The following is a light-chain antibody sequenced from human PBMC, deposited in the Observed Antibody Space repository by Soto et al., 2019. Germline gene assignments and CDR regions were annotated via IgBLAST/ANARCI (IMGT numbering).Light chain of an antibody. CDR1: QSISSW. Sequence: DIQMTQSPSTLSASVGDRVTITCRASQSISSWLAWYQQKSGKAPKLLIQKASSLESGVPSRFSGSGSGTEFTLTISSLQPDDFATYYCQQYNRYSPWTFGQGTKVEIK. CDR2: KAS. CDR3: QQYNRYSPWT. V-gene: IGKV1-5*03. J-gene: IGKJ1*01.